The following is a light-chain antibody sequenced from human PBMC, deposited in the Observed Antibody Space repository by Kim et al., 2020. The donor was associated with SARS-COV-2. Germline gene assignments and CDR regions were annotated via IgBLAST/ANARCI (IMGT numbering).Light chain of an antibody. CDR3: SSYTSSSTLV. CDR1: SSDVGGYNY. CDR2: DVS. J-gene: IGLJ2*01. V-gene: IGLV2-14*03. Sequence: QSALTQPASLSGSPGQSITISCTGTSSDVGGYNYVSWYQRHPGKAPKLMIYDVSNRPSGVSNRFSGSKSGNTASLTISGLQAEDEADYYCSSYTSSSTLVFGGGTQLTVL.